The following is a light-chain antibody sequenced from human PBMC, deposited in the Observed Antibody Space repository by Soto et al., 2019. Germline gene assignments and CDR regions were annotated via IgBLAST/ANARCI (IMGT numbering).Light chain of an antibody. CDR3: QQRSNWPPGLT. Sequence: ENGLTQSPGTLSLTPGERATLSCRASQSVSSNLAWYQQKPGQAPRLLIYGASTRATGIPARFSGSGSGTDFTLTISSLEPEDFAVYYCQQRSNWPPGLTFGGGTKVDIK. V-gene: IGKV3-11*01. CDR1: QSVSSN. J-gene: IGKJ4*01. CDR2: GAS.